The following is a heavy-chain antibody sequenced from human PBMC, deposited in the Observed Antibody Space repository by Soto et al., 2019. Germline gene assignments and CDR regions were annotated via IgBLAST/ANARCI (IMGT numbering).Heavy chain of an antibody. D-gene: IGHD2-15*01. CDR3: ARYCSPTSCTIPYGMDV. CDR2: ISGSGGTT. CDR1: GFTFSTYA. J-gene: IGHJ6*02. V-gene: IGHV3-23*01. Sequence: PGGSLRLSCVASGFTFSTYAMSWVRQAPREGLKWVSTISGSGGTTYYADSVKGRFTISRDNSKNTLYLQVNSLRAEDSAKYYCARYCSPTSCTIPYGMDVWGQGTTVTVAS.